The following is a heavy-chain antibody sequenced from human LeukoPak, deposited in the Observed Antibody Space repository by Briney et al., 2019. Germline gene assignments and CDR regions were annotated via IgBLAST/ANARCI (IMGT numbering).Heavy chain of an antibody. Sequence: SETLSLTCTVSGGSISSYYWSWIRQPPGKGLEWIGYIYHSGSTYYNPSLKSRVTISVDRSKNQFSLKLSSVTAADTAVYYCARSPKWLAQNWFDPWGQGTLVTVSS. CDR3: ARSPKWLAQNWFDP. CDR2: IYHSGST. D-gene: IGHD3-22*01. CDR1: GGSISSYY. J-gene: IGHJ5*02. V-gene: IGHV4-59*12.